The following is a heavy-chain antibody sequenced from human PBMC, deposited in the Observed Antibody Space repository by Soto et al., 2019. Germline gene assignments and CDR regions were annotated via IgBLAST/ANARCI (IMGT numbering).Heavy chain of an antibody. J-gene: IGHJ4*02. Sequence: LRLSCAASGFTFRSYSMNWVRQAPGKGLDWISYISASTTSIYYADSVQGRFTISRDNAKNSLFLQMNSLRAEDSDIYFCVRGNYEKSIDYWGQGTRVTVSS. D-gene: IGHD3-16*01. CDR2: ISASTTSI. CDR3: VRGNYEKSIDY. CDR1: GFTFRSYS. V-gene: IGHV3-48*01.